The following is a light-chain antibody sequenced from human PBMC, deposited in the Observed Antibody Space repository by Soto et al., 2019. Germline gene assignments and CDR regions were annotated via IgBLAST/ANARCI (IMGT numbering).Light chain of an antibody. J-gene: IGLJ1*01. CDR1: SSDVGGYNY. CDR3: SSYTRSSTYV. CDR2: DVS. V-gene: IGLV2-14*03. Sequence: QSALTQPASVSGSPGQSITISRTGTSSDVGGYNYVSWYQQHPGKAPKLMIYDVSNRPSGVSNHFSGSKSGNTASLTISGLQAEDEADYYCSSYTRSSTYVFGTGTKVTVL.